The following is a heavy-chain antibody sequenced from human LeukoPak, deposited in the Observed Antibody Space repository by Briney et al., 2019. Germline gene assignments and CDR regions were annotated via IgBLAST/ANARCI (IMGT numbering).Heavy chain of an antibody. CDR2: ISSSSSYI. CDR1: GFTFSSYS. Sequence: GGSLSLSCAASGFTFSSYSMNWVRQAPGKGLGWLSSISSSSSYIYYADSVKGRFTISRDNAKNSLYLKMNSLKAEDTAVYYCARDLGGWVFDYWSQGTLVTVSS. D-gene: IGHD2-15*01. V-gene: IGHV3-21*01. CDR3: ARDLGGWVFDY. J-gene: IGHJ4*02.